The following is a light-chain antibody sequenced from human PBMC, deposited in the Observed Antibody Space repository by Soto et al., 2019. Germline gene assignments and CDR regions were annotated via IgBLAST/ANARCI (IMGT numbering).Light chain of an antibody. CDR2: GAS. Sequence: DIQMIQSPSSLSASVGDRVTITCRASQTISTYLNWYQHKPGTAPKLLIYGASSLQSGVPSRFSGIGSGTDFTLTINSLQPEDFATYYCQHSFSNPYTFGQGTKLEI. V-gene: IGKV1-39*01. CDR3: QHSFSNPYT. CDR1: QTISTY. J-gene: IGKJ2*01.